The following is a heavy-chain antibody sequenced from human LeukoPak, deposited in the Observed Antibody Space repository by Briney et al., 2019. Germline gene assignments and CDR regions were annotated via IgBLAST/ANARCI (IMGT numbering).Heavy chain of an antibody. CDR2: IYYSGST. V-gene: IGHV4-59*01. CDR1: GGSISSYY. Sequence: SETLSPTCTVSGGSISSYYWSWIRQPPGKGLEWIGYIYYSGSTNYNPSLKSRVTISVDTSKNQFSLKLSSVTAADTAVYYCAASWGDDYLSAFDIWGQGAVVTVS. D-gene: IGHD5-24*01. CDR3: AASWGDDYLSAFDI. J-gene: IGHJ3*02.